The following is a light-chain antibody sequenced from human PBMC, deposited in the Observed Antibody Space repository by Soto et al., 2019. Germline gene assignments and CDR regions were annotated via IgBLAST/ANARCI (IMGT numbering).Light chain of an antibody. Sequence: QSVLAQPASVSGSPGQSITISCTGTSSDVGAYNSVSWYQQHPHRAPQVIIYKGTQRPSGVSNRFSGSTSGNAASLTISALQADDDAYYCCCSSAPESTYVFGTGTKVTVL. CDR1: SSDVGAYNS. J-gene: IGLJ1*01. V-gene: IGLV2-23*01. CDR3: CSSAPESTYV. CDR2: KGT.